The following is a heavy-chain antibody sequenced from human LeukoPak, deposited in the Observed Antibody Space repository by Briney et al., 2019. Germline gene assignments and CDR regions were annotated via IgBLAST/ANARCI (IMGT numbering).Heavy chain of an antibody. CDR3: ARTGTLGNWFDP. V-gene: IGHV3-21*01. D-gene: IGHD3-10*01. CDR2: ISSSSSYI. CDR1: GFTFSSYS. J-gene: IGHJ5*02. Sequence: GGSLRLSCAASGFTFSSYSMNWVRQAPGKGLEWVSSISSSSSYIYYADSVKGRFTISRDNAKNSLYLQMNSLRAEDTAVYYCARTGTLGNWFDPWGQGTLVTVSS.